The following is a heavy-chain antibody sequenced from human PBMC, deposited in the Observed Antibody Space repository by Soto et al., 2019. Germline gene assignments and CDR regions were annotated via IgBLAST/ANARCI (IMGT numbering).Heavy chain of an antibody. CDR1: GFTFSPYS. Sequence: QPGGALRLSCAASGFTFSPYSLHWVRQAPGKGLEWVAVISYNGDQKYYGDSVKGRFTISRDDSKNTLYLQMNSLKTEDTAVYYCTTDPVTMIVVVPSSGWGQGTLVTVSS. D-gene: IGHD3-22*01. V-gene: IGHV3-30-3*01. J-gene: IGHJ4*02. CDR2: ISYNGDQK. CDR3: TTDPVTMIVVVPSSG.